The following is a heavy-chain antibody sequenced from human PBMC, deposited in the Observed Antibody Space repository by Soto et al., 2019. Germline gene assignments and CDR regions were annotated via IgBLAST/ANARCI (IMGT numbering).Heavy chain of an antibody. V-gene: IGHV1-69*13. D-gene: IGHD3-16*02. CDR1: GYIFKNYA. CDR2: IIPVFGTP. CDR3: ARHLYDYVWGSYRH. J-gene: IGHJ4*02. Sequence: SVKVSCKSSGYIFKNYAVTWLRQAPGQGLEWMGGIIPVFGTPDYSQKFRGRVTITADESTSTVYMELRSLTSEDTAVYYCARHLYDYVWGSYRHWRQGTLVTVSS.